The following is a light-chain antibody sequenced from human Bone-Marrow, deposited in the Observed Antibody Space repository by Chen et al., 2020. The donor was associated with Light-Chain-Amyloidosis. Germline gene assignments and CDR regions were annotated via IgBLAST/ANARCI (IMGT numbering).Light chain of an antibody. CDR2: DDS. J-gene: IGLJ3*02. CDR1: NIGSTS. CDR3: QVWDRSSDRPV. Sequence: SYVLTQPSSVSVAPGQMATIACGGNNIGSTSVHWYQQTPGQAPLLVVYDDSDRPSGIPERLSGSNSGNTATLTISRVEAGDEADYYCQVWDRSSDRPVFGGGTKPTVL. V-gene: IGLV3-21*02.